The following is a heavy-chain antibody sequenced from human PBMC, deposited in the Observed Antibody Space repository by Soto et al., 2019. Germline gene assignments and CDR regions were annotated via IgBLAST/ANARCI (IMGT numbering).Heavy chain of an antibody. D-gene: IGHD3-22*01. Sequence: PGESLKLSCKGSGYSFTSYWIGWVRQMPGKGLEWMGIIYPGDSDTRYSPSFQGQVTISADKSISTAYLQWSSLKASDTAMYYCARLDYYDSSGPIRGVDYWGQGTLVTVSS. V-gene: IGHV5-51*01. CDR2: IYPGDSDT. CDR3: ARLDYYDSSGPIRGVDY. J-gene: IGHJ4*02. CDR1: GYSFTSYW.